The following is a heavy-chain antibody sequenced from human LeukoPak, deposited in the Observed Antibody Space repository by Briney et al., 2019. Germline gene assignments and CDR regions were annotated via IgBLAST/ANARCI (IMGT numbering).Heavy chain of an antibody. J-gene: IGHJ6*03. D-gene: IGHD3-10*01. Sequence: SVTVSCKASRGAFTRAAVSRVRQAPGQGLEWMGGVLPLSGTANYAQKFQGRVTITADESTNTAYMELNSLTFQDTAVYYCATPQMSYYGSGTHYSYYYVDVWGRGTAVTVSS. CDR1: RGAFTRAA. CDR2: VLPLSGTA. CDR3: ATPQMSYYGSGTHYSYYYVDV. V-gene: IGHV1-69*01.